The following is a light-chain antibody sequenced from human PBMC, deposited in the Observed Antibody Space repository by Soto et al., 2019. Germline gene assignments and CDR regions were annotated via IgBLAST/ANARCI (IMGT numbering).Light chain of an antibody. CDR1: SSDVGGYSY. Sequence: QSALTQPASVSGSPGQSITISCTGTSSDVGGYSYVSWYQQHPGKAPKLMIYDVGKRPSGVPDRFSGSKSGNTASLTISGLQAGDEADYYCCSYAGSYTYVFGAGTKVTVL. CDR2: DVG. CDR3: CSYAGSYTYV. V-gene: IGLV2-11*01. J-gene: IGLJ1*01.